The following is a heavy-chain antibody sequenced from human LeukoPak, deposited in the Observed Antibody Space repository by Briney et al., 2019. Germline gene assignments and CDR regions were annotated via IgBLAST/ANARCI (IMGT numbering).Heavy chain of an antibody. D-gene: IGHD4-23*01. CDR2: ISSSSSYI. CDR1: GFTFSSYS. Sequence: GGSLRLSCAASGFTFSSYSMNWVRQAPGKGLEWVSSISSSSSYIYYADSVKGRFTISRDNVENSLYLQMNSLRDEDTAVYYCARVGAGYSVNYFDYWGQGTLVTVSS. CDR3: ARVGAGYSVNYFDY. J-gene: IGHJ4*02. V-gene: IGHV3-21*01.